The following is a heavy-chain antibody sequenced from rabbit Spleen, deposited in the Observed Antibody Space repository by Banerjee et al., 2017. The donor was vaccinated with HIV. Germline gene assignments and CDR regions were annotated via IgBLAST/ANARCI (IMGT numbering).Heavy chain of an antibody. J-gene: IGHJ4*01. CDR2: IYSGSSGDT. CDR3: ARDDGSNGWGDFNL. D-gene: IGHD4-1*01. Sequence: QSLEESGGDLVKPGASLTLTCTASGFSFSSRYYMCWVRQAPGKGLEWIACIYSGSSGDTYYASWAKGRFTISKTSSTTVTLQMTSLTDADTATYFCARDDGSNGWGDFNLWGPGTLVTVS. V-gene: IGHV1S40*01. CDR1: GFSFSSRYY.